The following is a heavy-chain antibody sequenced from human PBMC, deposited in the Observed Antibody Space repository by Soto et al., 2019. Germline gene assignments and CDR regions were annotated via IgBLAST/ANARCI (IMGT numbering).Heavy chain of an antibody. D-gene: IGHD3-9*01. Sequence: SETLSLTCTVSGGSISSGGYYWSWIRQHPGKGLEWIGYIYYSGSTYYNPSLKSRVTISVDTSKNQFSLKLSSVTAADTAVYYCARLCPDILTGSYYFDYWGQGTLVTVSS. CDR1: GGSISSGGYY. J-gene: IGHJ4*02. V-gene: IGHV4-31*03. CDR3: ARLCPDILTGSYYFDY. CDR2: IYYSGST.